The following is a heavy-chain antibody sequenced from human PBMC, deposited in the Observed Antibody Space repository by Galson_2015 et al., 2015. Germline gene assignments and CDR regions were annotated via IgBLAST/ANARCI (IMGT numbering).Heavy chain of an antibody. CDR1: GFTFSSYA. J-gene: IGHJ3*02. D-gene: IGHD4-17*01. V-gene: IGHV3-30*01. CDR2: ISYDGSNK. CDR3: ARTKKDDYGDYVGAFDI. Sequence: SLRLSCAASGFTFSSYAMHWVRQAPGKGLEWVAVISYDGSNKYYADSVKGRFTISRDNSKNTLYLQMNSLRAEDTAVYYCARTKKDDYGDYVGAFDIWGQGTMVTVSS.